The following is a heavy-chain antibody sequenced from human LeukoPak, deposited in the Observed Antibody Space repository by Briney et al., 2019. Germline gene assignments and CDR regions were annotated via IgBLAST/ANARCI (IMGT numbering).Heavy chain of an antibody. V-gene: IGHV6-1*01. CDR1: GDSVSSNDVS. J-gene: IGHJ3*02. D-gene: IGHD6-19*01. CDR3: ARVSVARAFDI. CDR2: TYYRSKWHN. Sequence: SQTLSLTCDISGDSVSSNDVSWNWIRQSPLRGLEWLGRTYYRSKWHNDYAVSMKSRVTISPDTSKNQFSLRLNSVTPEDTAVYYCARVSVARAFDIWGQGTMVTVSS.